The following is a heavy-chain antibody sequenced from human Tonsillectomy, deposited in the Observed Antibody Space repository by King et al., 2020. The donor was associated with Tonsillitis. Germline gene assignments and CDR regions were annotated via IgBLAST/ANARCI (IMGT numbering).Heavy chain of an antibody. J-gene: IGHJ3*01. D-gene: IGHD5-12*01. Sequence: QLVQSGGGVVQPGRSLRLSCAASGFRFRNYALHWVRQAPGTGLQWVAVISYDGKYKNYAESVKGRFTISREISVNTLYLQMNSLGAGDTAVYYCARDHADISTPPLDVWGQGTMVTVSS. CDR1: GFRFRNYA. CDR3: ARDHADISTPPLDV. V-gene: IGHV3-30*04. CDR2: ISYDGKYK.